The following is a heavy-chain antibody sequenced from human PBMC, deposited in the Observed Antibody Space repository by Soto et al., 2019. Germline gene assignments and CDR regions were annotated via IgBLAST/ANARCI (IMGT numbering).Heavy chain of an antibody. CDR2: IKQDGSEK. V-gene: IGHV3-7*01. CDR3: ARDGITIFGVVIDAFDI. J-gene: IGHJ3*02. D-gene: IGHD3-3*01. Sequence: GGSLRLSCAASGFTFSSYWMSWVRQAPGKGLEWEANIKQDGSEKYYVDSVKGRFTISRDNAKNSLYLQMNSLRADDTAVYYCARDGITIFGVVIDAFDIWGLGTMVTVS. CDR1: GFTFSSYW.